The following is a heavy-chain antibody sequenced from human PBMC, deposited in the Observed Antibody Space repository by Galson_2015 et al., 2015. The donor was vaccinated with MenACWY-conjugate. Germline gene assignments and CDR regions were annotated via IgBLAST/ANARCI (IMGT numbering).Heavy chain of an antibody. CDR2: ISASGGIT. Sequence: SLRLSCAASGFTFSNYAMTWVRQAPGKGLEWVSTISASGGITNYADSVKGRFTISRGNYDKTLYLQMNNLRAEDTAVYYCAKDLWARESSYGPFEYWGQGTLVIFSS. CDR3: AKDLWARESSYGPFEY. D-gene: IGHD5-18*01. V-gene: IGHV3-23*01. CDR1: GFTFSNYA. J-gene: IGHJ4*02.